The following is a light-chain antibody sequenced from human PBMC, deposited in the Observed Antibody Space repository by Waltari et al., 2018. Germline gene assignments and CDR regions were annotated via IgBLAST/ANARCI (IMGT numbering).Light chain of an antibody. V-gene: IGKV3-20*01. CDR3: QQYGSSPWYT. J-gene: IGKJ2*01. CDR1: QSVSSSY. CDR2: GAS. Sequence: EIVLTQSPGTLSLSPGESATLSCRASQSVSSSYLAWYQQKPGQAPRLLIYGASSRATGIPDRFSGSGSGTDFTLTISRMEPEDFAVYYCQQYGSSPWYTFGQGTKLEI.